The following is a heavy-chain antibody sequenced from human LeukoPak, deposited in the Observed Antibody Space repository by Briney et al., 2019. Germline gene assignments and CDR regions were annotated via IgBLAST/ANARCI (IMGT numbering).Heavy chain of an antibody. D-gene: IGHD5-18*01. J-gene: IGHJ4*02. Sequence: GESLKISCKGSGYSFTSYWIGWVRQMPGKGLEWMGIIYPGDSDTRYSPSFQGQVTISADKSISTAYLQWSSLKASDTAMYYCAGRGTAMVTGYYFDYWGQGTLVTVSS. V-gene: IGHV5-51*01. CDR1: GYSFTSYW. CDR2: IYPGDSDT. CDR3: AGRGTAMVTGYYFDY.